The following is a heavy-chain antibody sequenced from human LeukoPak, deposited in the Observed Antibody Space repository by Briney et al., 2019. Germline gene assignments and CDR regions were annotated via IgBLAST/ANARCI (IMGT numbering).Heavy chain of an antibody. CDR1: GFTFSTYS. Sequence: GGSLRLSCAASGFTFSTYSMNWVRQAPGKGLEWVSYITSRSGTKFYADSVKGRFTISRDNAKNSLYLQMNSLRAEDTAVYYCSVVEKGKPSWGQGTLVTVSS. V-gene: IGHV3-48*04. CDR2: ITSRSGTK. CDR3: SVVEKGKPS. D-gene: IGHD5-24*01. J-gene: IGHJ5*02.